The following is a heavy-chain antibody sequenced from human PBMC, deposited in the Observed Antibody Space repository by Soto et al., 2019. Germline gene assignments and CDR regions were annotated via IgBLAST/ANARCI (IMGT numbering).Heavy chain of an antibody. CDR3: ARFLIAAAGTSFYYMDV. CDR1: GFTFSSYS. D-gene: IGHD6-13*01. V-gene: IGHV3-48*01. CDR2: ISSSSTI. J-gene: IGHJ6*03. Sequence: GGSLRLSCAASGFTFSSYSMNWVRQAPGKGLEWVSYISSSSTIYYAGSVKGRFTISRDNAKNSLYLQMNSLRAEDTAVYYCARFLIAAAGTSFYYMDVWGKGTTVTVSS.